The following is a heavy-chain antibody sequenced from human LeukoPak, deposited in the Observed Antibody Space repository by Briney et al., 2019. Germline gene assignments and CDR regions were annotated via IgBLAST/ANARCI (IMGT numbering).Heavy chain of an antibody. D-gene: IGHD4/OR15-4a*01. J-gene: IGHJ3*02. CDR3: ARRVNANAFDI. V-gene: IGHV1-69*05. CDR1: GDTFSSYA. CDR2: IIPIFPTA. Sequence: SVKVSCKASGDTFSSYAIGWVRQAPGQGLEWMGGIIPIFPTANYAQKFRGRVTITTDESTSTAYMELSSLRSEDTAAYFCARRVNANAFDIWGQGTMVTVSS.